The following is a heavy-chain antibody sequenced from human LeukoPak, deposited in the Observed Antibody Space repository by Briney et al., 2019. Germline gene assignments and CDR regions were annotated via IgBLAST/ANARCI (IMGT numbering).Heavy chain of an antibody. V-gene: IGHV4-39*07. Sequence: KPSETLSLTCAVSGGSIRSNAYYWGWIRQPPGKGLEWIGSIYHAGSVNYNPSLKSRVTISVDTSKNQFSLELNSVTAADTAVYYCATDTQISSVIKNYHYYGMDVWGQGTTVTVSS. J-gene: IGHJ6*02. CDR1: GGSIRSNAYY. CDR2: IYHAGSV. D-gene: IGHD2/OR15-2a*01. CDR3: ATDTQISSVIKNYHYYGMDV.